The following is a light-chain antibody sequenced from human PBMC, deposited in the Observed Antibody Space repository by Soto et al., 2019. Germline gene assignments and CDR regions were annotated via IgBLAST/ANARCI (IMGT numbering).Light chain of an antibody. V-gene: IGKV1-33*01. CDR2: DAS. CDR1: QNINNY. CDR3: QQYENLPT. Sequence: DIQMTQSPSSLSASVGDRVTITCQASQNINNYLNWYQQKPGRAPKLLIYDASNLEAGVPSRFGGSGSGTDFTLTISRLQPEDIATYYCQQYENLPTFGQGTRLEIK. J-gene: IGKJ5*01.